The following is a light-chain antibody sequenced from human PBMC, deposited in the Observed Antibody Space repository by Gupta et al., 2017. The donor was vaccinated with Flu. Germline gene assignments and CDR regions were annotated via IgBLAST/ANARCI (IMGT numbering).Light chain of an antibody. J-gene: IGLJ1*01. Sequence: QSSLTQPASVSGSPGQSITISCTGTSHDVGAYTYVSWYQQHPGKAPKLMIYDVSNRPSVVSTRFSGSKSGNTASPTISGLQADDEADYYCNSYTSSSTLDYVFGTGTKVTVL. V-gene: IGLV2-14*03. CDR3: NSYTSSSTLDYV. CDR2: DVS. CDR1: SHDVGAYTY.